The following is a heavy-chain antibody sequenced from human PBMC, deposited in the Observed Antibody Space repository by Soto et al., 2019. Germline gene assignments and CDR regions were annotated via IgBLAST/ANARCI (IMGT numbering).Heavy chain of an antibody. V-gene: IGHV4-31*03. D-gene: IGHD3-10*01. Sequence: SETLSLTCTVSGDSISSGGYYWTWIRQHPGKGLEWIGYIYYSGSTYYNPSLKSRVSISVDTSKNQFSLKLSSVTAADTAVYYCARGLGSGNWDYWGQGILVTVSS. J-gene: IGHJ4*02. CDR2: IYYSGST. CDR1: GDSISSGGYY. CDR3: ARGLGSGNWDY.